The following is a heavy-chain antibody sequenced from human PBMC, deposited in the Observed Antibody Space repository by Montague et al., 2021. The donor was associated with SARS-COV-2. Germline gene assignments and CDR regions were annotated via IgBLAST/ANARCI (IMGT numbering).Heavy chain of an antibody. J-gene: IGHJ4*02. CDR3: ARSGDPGTTVTYLY. V-gene: IGHV4-39*07. Sequence: SETLSLTCTFSGGSISTIVNFWGWIRQPPGKGLEWIGSISYTGSTYHNPSLKSRVTMSVDTSKNQFSLKLNSVTAADTAVYYCARSGDPGTTVTYLYWGQGTPVTASS. CDR1: GGSISTIVNF. D-gene: IGHD4-11*01. CDR2: ISYTGST.